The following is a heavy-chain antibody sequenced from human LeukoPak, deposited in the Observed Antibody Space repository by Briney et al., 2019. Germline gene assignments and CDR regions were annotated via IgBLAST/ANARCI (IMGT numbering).Heavy chain of an antibody. J-gene: IGHJ4*02. Sequence: PSETMSLXCTLSGDSISSSSHYCGWIRQPREKGLEYIGSIYYSRVMYYNPCLKSRVTMSVATSKNQFSLKLSHVTAADTAVYYCARPRYCTNGICQYSFDYWGRGTLVTVSS. CDR1: GDSISSSSHY. CDR2: IYYSRVM. D-gene: IGHD2-8*01. V-gene: IGHV4-39*01. CDR3: ARPRYCTNGICQYSFDY.